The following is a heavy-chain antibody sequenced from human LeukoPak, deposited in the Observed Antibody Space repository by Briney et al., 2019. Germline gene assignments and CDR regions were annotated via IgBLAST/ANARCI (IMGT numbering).Heavy chain of an antibody. Sequence: HPGESLRLSCAASGFTFSSYSMNWVRQAPGKGLEWVSYISSSSSTIYYADSVKGRFTISRDNAKNSLYLQMNSLRAEDTAVYYCARRAKGAGPDYYYYYMDVWGKGTTVTVSS. J-gene: IGHJ6*03. CDR1: GFTFSSYS. CDR3: ARRAKGAGPDYYYYYMDV. CDR2: ISSSSSTI. D-gene: IGHD1-26*01. V-gene: IGHV3-48*01.